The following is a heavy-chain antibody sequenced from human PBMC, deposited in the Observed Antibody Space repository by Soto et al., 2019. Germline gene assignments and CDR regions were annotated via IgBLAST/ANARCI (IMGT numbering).Heavy chain of an antibody. CDR1: GFTFSSYG. V-gene: IGHV3-30*18. D-gene: IGHD4-17*01. CDR3: AKDRSTVTSVGWYFDL. CDR2: ISYDGSNK. J-gene: IGHJ2*01. Sequence: VQLVESGGGVVQPGRSLRLSCAASGFTFSSYGMHWVRQAPGKGLEWVAVISYDGSNKYYADSVKGRFTISRDNSKNTLYLQMNSLRAEDTAVYYCAKDRSTVTSVGWYFDLWGRGTLVTVSS.